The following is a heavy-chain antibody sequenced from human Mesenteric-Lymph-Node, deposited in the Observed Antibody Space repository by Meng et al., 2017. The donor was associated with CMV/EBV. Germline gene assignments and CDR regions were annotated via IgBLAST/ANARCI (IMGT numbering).Heavy chain of an antibody. CDR3: ARERGALYGMDV. J-gene: IGHJ6*02. CDR2: ISWNSGRI. V-gene: IGHV3-48*04. CDR1: GLTLSSYA. Sequence: GGSLRLSCAASGLTLSSYAMTWVRQAPGKGLEWVSGISWNSGRIDYADSVKGRFTISRDNAKNSLYLQMNSLRAEDTAVYYCARERGALYGMDVWGQGTTVTVSS.